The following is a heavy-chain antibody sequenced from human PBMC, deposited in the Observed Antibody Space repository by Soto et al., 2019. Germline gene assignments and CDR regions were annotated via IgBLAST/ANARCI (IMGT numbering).Heavy chain of an antibody. CDR3: ARSLTEGYCTITGCYTRPLYGMDV. D-gene: IGHD2-2*02. Sequence: SVKVSCQASGYTFSGYYIHWLRQAPGQGLEWMGWINPNSGGTNYAQKFQGRVTVTRDTPTSTAYMELSRLTSDDTAVYYCARSLTEGYCTITGCYTRPLYGMDVWGQGTTVTVSS. CDR2: INPNSGGT. CDR1: GYTFSGYY. V-gene: IGHV1-2*02. J-gene: IGHJ6*02.